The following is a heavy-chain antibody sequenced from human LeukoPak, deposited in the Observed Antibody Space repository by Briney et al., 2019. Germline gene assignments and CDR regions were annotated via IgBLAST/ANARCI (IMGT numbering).Heavy chain of an antibody. Sequence: GSLRLSCAASGFTFSDYYMTWIRQAPGKGLEWVSVIYSGGSTYYADSVKGRFTISRDNSKNTLYLQMNSLRAEDTAVYYCATEIAVAGQGGRYYYYYGMDVWGQGTTVTVSS. CDR3: ATEIAVAGQGGRYYYYYGMDV. D-gene: IGHD6-19*01. V-gene: IGHV3-66*01. CDR2: IYSGGST. CDR1: GFTFSDYY. J-gene: IGHJ6*02.